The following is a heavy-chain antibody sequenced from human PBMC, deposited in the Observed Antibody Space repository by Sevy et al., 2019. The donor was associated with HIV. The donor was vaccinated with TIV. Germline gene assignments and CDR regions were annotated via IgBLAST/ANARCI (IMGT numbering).Heavy chain of an antibody. CDR1: GFTFSNYN. Sequence: GGSLRLSCAASGFTFSNYNMNWVRQAPGKGLEWVSSISSSSRYIYYADSMKGRFTISRDNSKNTLYLQMNSLRAEDTAVYYCAKGSLTQDYFDYWGQGTLVTVSS. V-gene: IGHV3-21*01. D-gene: IGHD7-27*01. J-gene: IGHJ4*02. CDR3: AKGSLTQDYFDY. CDR2: ISSSSRYI.